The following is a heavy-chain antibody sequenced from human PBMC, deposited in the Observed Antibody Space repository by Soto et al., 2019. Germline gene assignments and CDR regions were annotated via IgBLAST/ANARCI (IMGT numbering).Heavy chain of an antibody. CDR2: IYYSGST. D-gene: IGHD3-22*01. CDR1: GGSISSGGYY. J-gene: IGHJ4*02. Sequence: QVQLQESGPGLVKPSQNLSLTCTVSGGSISSGGYYWSWIRQHPGKGLEWIGYIYYSGSTYYNPSLKSRVTISVDTSKNQFSLKLSSVTAADTAVYYCARFGYSTNIGIDYWGQGTLVTVSS. V-gene: IGHV4-31*03. CDR3: ARFGYSTNIGIDY.